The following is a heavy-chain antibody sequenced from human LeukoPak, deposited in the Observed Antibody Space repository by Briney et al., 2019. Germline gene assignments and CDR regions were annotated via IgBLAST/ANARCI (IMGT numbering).Heavy chain of an antibody. CDR2: IYYSGST. CDR3: ARVPYGDYFGYFDY. D-gene: IGHD4-17*01. J-gene: IGHJ4*02. Sequence: GSLRLSCAASGFTFDDYGMSWIRQPPGKGLEWIGYIYYSGSTNYNPSLKSRVTISVDTSKNQFSLKLSSVTAADTAVYYCARVPYGDYFGYFDYWGQGTLVTVSS. CDR1: GFTFDDYG. V-gene: IGHV4-59*01.